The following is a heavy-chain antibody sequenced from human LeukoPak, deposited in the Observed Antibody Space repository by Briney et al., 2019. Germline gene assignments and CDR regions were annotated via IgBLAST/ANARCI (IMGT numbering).Heavy chain of an antibody. J-gene: IGHJ4*02. D-gene: IGHD2-15*01. CDR2: VYYSGNI. Sequence: SETLSLTCTVSGRSISMGCYGSTWLRQHPGKGLEWFGYVYYSGNIFYNPSLKSRLIISVDTSKNQFSLKVRSVTTADTAVYYCARENVVITAQGFDFWGQGTLVTVSS. CDR3: ARENVVITAQGFDF. CDR1: GRSISMGCYG. V-gene: IGHV4-31*03.